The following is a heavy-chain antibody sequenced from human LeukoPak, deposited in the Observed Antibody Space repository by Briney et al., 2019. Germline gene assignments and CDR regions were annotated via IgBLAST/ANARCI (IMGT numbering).Heavy chain of an antibody. CDR3: ARAERPPSYYFDY. V-gene: IGHV4-59*01. D-gene: IGHD6-25*01. J-gene: IGHJ4*02. CDR2: IFYSGST. CDR1: GGSLTSYY. Sequence: KPSETLSLTCTVSGGSLTSYYWSWIRQPPGEGLEWIGFIFYSGSTNYNPSLKSRLTISVDTSKNQFSLKLSSVTAADTAVYYCARAERPPSYYFDYWGQGTLVTVSS.